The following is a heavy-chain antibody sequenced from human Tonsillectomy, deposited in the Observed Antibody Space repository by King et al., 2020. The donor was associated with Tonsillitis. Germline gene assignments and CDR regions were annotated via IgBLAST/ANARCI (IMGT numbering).Heavy chain of an antibody. D-gene: IGHD4-17*01. CDR1: GYTFTSFW. Sequence: VQLVESGAEVKKPGESLKISCKVSGYTFTSFWIGWVRQMPGKGLEWMGIIYPGDSDTRYSPSFQGQVTISADTSISTAYLQWSSLKSSDTAIFYCARHLGTRTVDYWGQGTLVTVSS. CDR3: ARHLGTRTVDY. CDR2: IYPGDSDT. J-gene: IGHJ4*02. V-gene: IGHV5-51*01.